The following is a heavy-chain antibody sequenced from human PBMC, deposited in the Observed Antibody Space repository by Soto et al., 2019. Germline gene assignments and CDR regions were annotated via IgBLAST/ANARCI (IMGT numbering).Heavy chain of an antibody. CDR2: IYYSGST. CDR3: AKELFGRSVRHAP. CDR1: GGSISSYY. Sequence: PSETLSLTCTVSGGSISSYYWSWIRQPPGKGLEWIGYIYYSGSTNYNPSLKSRVTISVDTSKNQFSLKLSSVTAADTAVYYCAKELFGRSVRHAPWAQGTLVPVSS. J-gene: IGHJ5*02. D-gene: IGHD3-10*01. V-gene: IGHV4-59*01.